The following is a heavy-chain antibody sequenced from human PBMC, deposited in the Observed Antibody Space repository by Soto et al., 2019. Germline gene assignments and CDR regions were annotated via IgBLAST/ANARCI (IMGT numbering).Heavy chain of an antibody. D-gene: IGHD3-10*01. J-gene: IGHJ6*02. Sequence: GGSLRLSCAASGFTFSSYAMSWVRQAPGKGLEWVSAISGSGGSTYYADSVKGRFTISRDNSKNTLYLQMNSLRAEDTAVYYCAKDGGGNGSGSYLGYYYGMDVWGQGTTVTVSS. CDR2: ISGSGGST. V-gene: IGHV3-23*01. CDR3: AKDGGGNGSGSYLGYYYGMDV. CDR1: GFTFSSYA.